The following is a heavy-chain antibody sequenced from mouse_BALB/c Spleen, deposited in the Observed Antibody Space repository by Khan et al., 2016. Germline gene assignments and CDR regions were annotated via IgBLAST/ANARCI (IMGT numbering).Heavy chain of an antibody. J-gene: IGHJ3*01. CDR1: GFTFNTYA. CDR3: VRGIISGYYGFPWFAY. Sequence: EVQLVESGGGLVQPKGSLKLSCAASGFTFNTYAMNWVRQAPGKGLEWVARIRSKSNNYATYYADSVKDRFTISRDDSQSMLYLQMNNLKTEDTAMYYWVRGIISGYYGFPWFAYWGQGTLVTVSA. V-gene: IGHV10-1*02. CDR2: IRSKSNNYAT. D-gene: IGHD1-1*01.